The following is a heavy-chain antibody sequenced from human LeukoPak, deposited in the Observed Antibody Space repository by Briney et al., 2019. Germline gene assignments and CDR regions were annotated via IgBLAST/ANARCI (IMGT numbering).Heavy chain of an antibody. Sequence: ASVKVSCKASGGTFSSYAISWVRQAPGQGLEWMGGIIPIFGTANYAQKFQGRVTITADKSTSTAYMELSSLRSEDTAVYYCARDSDVHCSGGRCTNFDYWGQGILVTVSS. CDR1: GGTFSSYA. CDR2: IIPIFGTA. CDR3: ARDSDVHCSGGRCTNFDY. V-gene: IGHV1-69*06. D-gene: IGHD2-15*01. J-gene: IGHJ4*02.